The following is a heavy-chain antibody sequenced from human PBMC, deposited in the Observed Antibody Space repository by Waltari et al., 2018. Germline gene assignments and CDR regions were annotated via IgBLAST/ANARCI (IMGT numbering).Heavy chain of an antibody. D-gene: IGHD1-1*01. CDR2: ISADGSST. J-gene: IGHJ4*02. V-gene: IGHV3-64D*06. CDR3: VKERGLQRFFDS. CDR1: TFPFTDSA. Sequence: EVQLVESGGGLVQPGGSLILSCSASTFPFTDSAMNWVRQAAGKGREYVASISADGSSTYYADSVKGRFTIARDNSKDTLYLHMSSLRREDTAVYYCVKERGLQRFFDSWGQGTLVTVSS.